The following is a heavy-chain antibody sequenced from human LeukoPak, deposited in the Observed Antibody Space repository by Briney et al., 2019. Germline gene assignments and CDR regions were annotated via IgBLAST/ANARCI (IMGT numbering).Heavy chain of an antibody. CDR3: ASGLYDFWSGYSYYYGMDV. Sequence: GASVKVSCKASGYTFTGYYMHWVRQAPGQGLEWRGWINPNSGGTNYAQKFQGRVTMTRDTSISTAYMELSRLRSEDTAVYYCASGLYDFWSGYSYYYGMDVWGQGTTVTVSS. V-gene: IGHV1-2*02. D-gene: IGHD3-3*01. J-gene: IGHJ6*02. CDR2: INPNSGGT. CDR1: GYTFTGYY.